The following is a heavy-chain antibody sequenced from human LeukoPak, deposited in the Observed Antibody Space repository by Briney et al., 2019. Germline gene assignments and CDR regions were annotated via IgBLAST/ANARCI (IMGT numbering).Heavy chain of an antibody. J-gene: IGHJ4*02. V-gene: IGHV4-34*01. D-gene: IGHD3-22*01. CDR2: INHSGST. Sequence: SETLSLTCAVYGGSFSVYYWSWIRQPPGKGLEWIGEINHSGSTNYNPSIKSRVTISVDTSKNQFSLKLSSVTAADTAVYYCARTYYYDSSGYYLPAPFGYWGQGTLVTVSS. CDR3: ARTYYYDSSGYYLPAPFGY. CDR1: GGSFSVYY.